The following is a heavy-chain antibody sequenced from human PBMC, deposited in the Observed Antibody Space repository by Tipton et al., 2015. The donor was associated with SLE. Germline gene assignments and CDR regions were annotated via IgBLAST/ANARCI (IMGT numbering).Heavy chain of an antibody. Sequence: RSLRLSCAASGFTFDDYAVHWVRQAPGKGLEWVSGISWNSGSIGYADSVKGRFTISRDNAKNSLYLQMNSLRAEDTALYYCAKDMYSSGTYFDYWGRGTLVTVSS. CDR2: ISWNSGSI. CDR1: GFTFDDYA. V-gene: IGHV3-9*01. D-gene: IGHD3-22*01. CDR3: AKDMYSSGTYFDY. J-gene: IGHJ4*02.